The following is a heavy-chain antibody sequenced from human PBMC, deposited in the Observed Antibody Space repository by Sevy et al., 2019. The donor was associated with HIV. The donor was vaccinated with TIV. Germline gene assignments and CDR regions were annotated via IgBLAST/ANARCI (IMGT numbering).Heavy chain of an antibody. CDR1: EFTFSRYW. D-gene: IGHD2-21*01. CDR2: INQDGSQK. CDR3: ARAGPLGDLDHFDR. V-gene: IGHV3-7*03. J-gene: IGHJ4*02. Sequence: GGSLRLSCATSEFTFSRYWMTWVRHAPGKGLEWVVYINQDGSQKSYVDSVKGRFTISRDNSKNSLFLQMNSLRAEDTAVYYCARAGPLGDLDHFDRWGKGTLVTVSS.